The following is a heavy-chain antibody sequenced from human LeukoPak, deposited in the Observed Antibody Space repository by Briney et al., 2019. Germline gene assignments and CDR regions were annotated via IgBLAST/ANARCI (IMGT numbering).Heavy chain of an antibody. J-gene: IGHJ5*02. CDR2: IYHSGST. CDR1: GGSFSGYS. V-gene: IGHV4-34*01. Sequence: PSETLSLTCAVYGGSFSGYSWSWIRQPPGKGLEWIGEIYHSGSTSYNPSLKSRVTISVDKSKNQFSLKLSSVTAADTAVYYCASSSWYPLGWFDPWGQGTLVTVSS. D-gene: IGHD6-13*01. CDR3: ASSSWYPLGWFDP.